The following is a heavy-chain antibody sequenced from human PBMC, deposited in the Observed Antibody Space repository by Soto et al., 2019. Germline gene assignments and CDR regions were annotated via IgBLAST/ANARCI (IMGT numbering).Heavy chain of an antibody. CDR1: GFTFSSYA. CDR3: AKDYYDSSGYEAPFDY. D-gene: IGHD3-22*01. CDR2: ISGSGGST. Sequence: GGSLRLSCAASGFTFSSYAMSWVRQAPGKGLEWVSAISGSGGSTYYADSVKGRFTISRDNSKNTLYLQMNSLRAEDTAVYYCAKDYYDSSGYEAPFDYWGQGTLVTVSS. J-gene: IGHJ4*02. V-gene: IGHV3-23*01.